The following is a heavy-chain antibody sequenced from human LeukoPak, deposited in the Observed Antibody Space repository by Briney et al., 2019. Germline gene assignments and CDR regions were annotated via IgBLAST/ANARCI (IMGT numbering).Heavy chain of an antibody. J-gene: IGHJ4*02. D-gene: IGHD6-19*01. CDR3: AKGGGWLYYFDY. CDR1: GFTFSTFA. Sequence: GGSLRLSCAASGFTFSTFAMNWVRQAPGKGLEWVSAISGSADATYYADSVEGRFSISRDNSKNTLYLQMNSLRTEDTAVYYCAKGGGWLYYFDYWGQGTLVTVSS. V-gene: IGHV3-23*01. CDR2: ISGSADAT.